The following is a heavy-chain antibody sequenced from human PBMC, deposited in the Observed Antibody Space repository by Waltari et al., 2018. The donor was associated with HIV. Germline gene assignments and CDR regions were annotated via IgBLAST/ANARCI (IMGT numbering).Heavy chain of an antibody. CDR2: FDPADGKT. CDR3: ATARQWLVDSGMDV. CDR1: EYIFTELS. V-gene: IGHV1-24*01. J-gene: IGHJ6*02. D-gene: IGHD6-19*01. Sequence: QVQLVQSGAEVKRPGAYVEVSCKVSEYIFTELSIHWVRQAPGKGLEWVGRFDPADGKTTYAQKFQGRVTMTEDTSTDTASMEVSSLRSEDTAVYYCATARQWLVDSGMDVWGQGTTVTVSS.